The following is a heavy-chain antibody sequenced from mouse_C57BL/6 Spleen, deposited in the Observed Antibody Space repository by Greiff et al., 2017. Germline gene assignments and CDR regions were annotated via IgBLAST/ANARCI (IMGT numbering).Heavy chain of an antibody. CDR1: GYSFTGYY. CDR2: INPSTGGT. Sequence: EVKLVESGPELVKPGASVKISCKASGYSFTGYYMNWVKQSPEKSLEWIGEINPSTGGTTYNQKFKAKDTLTVDKSSSTAYMQLKSLTSEDSAVYYCARSGLRPFDYWGQGTTLTVSS. J-gene: IGHJ2*01. CDR3: ARSGLRPFDY. D-gene: IGHD1-2*01. V-gene: IGHV1-42*01.